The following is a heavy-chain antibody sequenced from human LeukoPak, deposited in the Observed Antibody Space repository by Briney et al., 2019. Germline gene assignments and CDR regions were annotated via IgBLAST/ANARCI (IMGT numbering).Heavy chain of an antibody. CDR1: GYTFTSYG. Sequence: GASVKVSCKASGYTFTSYGISWVRQAPGQGLEWTGWISAYNGNTNYAQKLQGRVTMTTDTSTSTAYMELRSLRSDDTAVYYCARAARGRSYQLLSATQAQFDYWGQGTLVTVSS. J-gene: IGHJ4*02. V-gene: IGHV1-18*01. CDR2: ISAYNGNT. D-gene: IGHD2-2*01. CDR3: ARAARGRSYQLLSATQAQFDY.